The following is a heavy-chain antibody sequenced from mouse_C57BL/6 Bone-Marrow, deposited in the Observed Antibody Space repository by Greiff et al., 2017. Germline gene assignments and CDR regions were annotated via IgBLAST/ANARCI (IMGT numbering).Heavy chain of an antibody. Sequence: EVMLVESGGGLVKPGGSLKLSCAASGFTFSSYAMSWVRQTPEKRLEWVATISDGGSYTYYPDNVKGRFTISRDNAKNNLYLQLSHLKSEDTAMYYWASAIDYDYDWFAYWGQGTLVTVSA. V-gene: IGHV5-4*03. CDR1: GFTFSSYA. D-gene: IGHD2-4*01. J-gene: IGHJ3*01. CDR3: ASAIDYDYDWFAY. CDR2: ISDGGSYT.